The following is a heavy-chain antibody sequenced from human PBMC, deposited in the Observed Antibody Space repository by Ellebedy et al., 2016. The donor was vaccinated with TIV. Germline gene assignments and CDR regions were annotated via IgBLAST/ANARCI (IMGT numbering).Heavy chain of an antibody. J-gene: IGHJ4*02. CDR2: IRSTGSDK. CDR1: GFTFTSYS. Sequence: PGGSLRLSCAASGFTFTSYSMNWVRQPPGKGLEWVSSIRSTGSDKYYAESVKGRFTISRDNAQDTLFLQMNSLRAEATAVYFCSRGWSTPDSWGQGTPVIVSS. CDR3: SRGWSTPDS. D-gene: IGHD2-15*01. V-gene: IGHV3-21*06.